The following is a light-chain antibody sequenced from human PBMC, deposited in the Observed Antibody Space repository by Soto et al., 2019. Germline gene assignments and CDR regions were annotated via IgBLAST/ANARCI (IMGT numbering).Light chain of an antibody. Sequence: QSVLTQPPSVSGAPGQRVTISCTGSSSNIGGGYDVYWYQHLPGRAPKLLIYDNTNRPSGVPDRFSASKSGTSASLAITGLQTEDEADYYCQSFAYMLSASYVFASGTKLTVL. CDR1: SSNIGGGYD. CDR3: QSFAYMLSASYV. V-gene: IGLV1-40*01. J-gene: IGLJ1*01. CDR2: DNT.